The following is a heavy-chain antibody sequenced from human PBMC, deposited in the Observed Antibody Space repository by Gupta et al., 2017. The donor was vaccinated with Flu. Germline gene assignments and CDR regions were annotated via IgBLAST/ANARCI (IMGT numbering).Heavy chain of an antibody. Sequence: GSLMGYCWSWIRQPPGKGLEWIGEINHSGSTNYNPALKSRVTISVDTSKNQFSLKLRSVTAADTAVYCYARTPNRHARFDYWGQGTLVTVSS. CDR3: ARTPNRHARFDY. V-gene: IGHV4-34*01. CDR1: GSLMGYC. D-gene: IGHD2-15*01. CDR2: INHSGST. J-gene: IGHJ4*02.